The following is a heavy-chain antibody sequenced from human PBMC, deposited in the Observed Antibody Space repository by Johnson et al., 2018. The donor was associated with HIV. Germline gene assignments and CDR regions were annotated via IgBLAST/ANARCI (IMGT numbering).Heavy chain of an antibody. Sequence: QVQLVESGGGVVQPGRSLRLSCAASGFTFSSYVMHWVRQAPGKGLEWVAVISYDGSFQDYADSVRGRFTISRDNSRSTLFLEMINLRDEDTALYYCARDVAAAKMDAFDTWGQGTMVIVSS. CDR2: ISYDGSFQ. CDR3: ARDVAAAKMDAFDT. J-gene: IGHJ3*02. CDR1: GFTFSSYV. V-gene: IGHV3-30*04. D-gene: IGHD6-25*01.